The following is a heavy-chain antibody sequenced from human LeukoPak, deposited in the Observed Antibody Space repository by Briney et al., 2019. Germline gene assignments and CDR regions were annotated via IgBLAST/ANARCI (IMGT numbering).Heavy chain of an antibody. D-gene: IGHD6-6*01. V-gene: IGHV4-59*08. Sequence: KPSETLSLTCTVSGGFISSYYWSWLPHPPGKGLVWIGYIYYSGSTNYNPPLESRDTISVDTSKNQFSLKLTAVAAADTAVYYCARAHSGYSSSSLWGQGTLVTVSS. CDR1: GGFISSYY. CDR2: IYYSGST. J-gene: IGHJ4*02. CDR3: ARAHSGYSSSSL.